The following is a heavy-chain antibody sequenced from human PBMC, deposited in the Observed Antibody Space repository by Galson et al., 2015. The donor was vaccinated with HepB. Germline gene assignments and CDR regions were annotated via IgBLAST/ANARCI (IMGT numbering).Heavy chain of an antibody. CDR3: AREGFLGVTQAFGI. J-gene: IGHJ3*02. CDR1: GGSISSGGYY. CDR2: IYYSGST. V-gene: IGHV4-31*03. D-gene: IGHD3-3*01. Sequence: TLSLTCTVSGGSISSGGYYWSWIRQHPGKGLEWIGYIYYSGSTYYNPSLMNRVTISVDTSKNQFSLKLSSVTAADTAVYYCAREGFLGVTQAFGIWGQGTMVTVSS.